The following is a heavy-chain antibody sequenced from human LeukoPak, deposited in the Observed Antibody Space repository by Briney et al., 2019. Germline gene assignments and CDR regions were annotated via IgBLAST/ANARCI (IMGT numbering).Heavy chain of an antibody. CDR1: GFTFSDYY. J-gene: IGHJ4*02. CDR3: ARAVSADTAMVYFEY. D-gene: IGHD5-18*01. CDR2: ISNSGSII. V-gene: IGHV3-11*01. Sequence: PGGSLRLSCAASGFTFSDYYMFWIRQAPGKGLEWVSYISNSGSIIYYADSVKGRFTVSRDNAKDSLYLQMNSLRAEDTAVYYCARAVSADTAMVYFEYWGQGTLVTVSS.